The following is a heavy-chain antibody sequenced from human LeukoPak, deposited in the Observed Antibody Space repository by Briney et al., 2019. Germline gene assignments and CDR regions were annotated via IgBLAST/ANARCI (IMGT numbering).Heavy chain of an antibody. Sequence: SETLSLTCFVSGGSMRNYYWSWIRQPAGQGLEWIGRILTSGSTNYNPSLKSRVTTSVDTSKNQFSLKLSSVTAADTAVYYCARLNIKNWNDVLGWFDPWGQGTLVTVSS. CDR1: GGSMRNYY. CDR2: ILTSGST. V-gene: IGHV4-4*07. CDR3: ARLNIKNWNDVLGWFDP. D-gene: IGHD1-1*01. J-gene: IGHJ5*02.